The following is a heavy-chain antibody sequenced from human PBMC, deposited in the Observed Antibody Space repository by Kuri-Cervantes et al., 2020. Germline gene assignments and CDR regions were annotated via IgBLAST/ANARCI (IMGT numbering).Heavy chain of an antibody. J-gene: IGHJ4*02. V-gene: IGHV4-59*08. CDR1: GGSISSYY. CDR3: GGTMVRGIIMADY. Sequence: ESLKISCTVSGGSISSYYWSWIRQPPGKGLEWIGYIYNSGSTNYNPSLKSRVTISEDTSKNQFSLKLSSVTAADTAVYYCGGTMVRGIIMADYWGQGTLVTVSS. D-gene: IGHD3-10*01. CDR2: IYNSGST.